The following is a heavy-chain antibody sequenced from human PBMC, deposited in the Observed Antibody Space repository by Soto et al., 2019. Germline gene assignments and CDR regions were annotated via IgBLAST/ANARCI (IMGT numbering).Heavy chain of an antibody. Sequence: QVQLVQSGAEVKKPGSSVTVSCKASGGTFSSYTISWVRQAPGQGLEWMGGIIPIFGTANYAQKFQGRVTITADESTSTAYMELSSLRPEDTVVYYCARGNHRWLQLWYFDLWGRGTLVTVSS. J-gene: IGHJ2*01. CDR1: GGTFSSYT. D-gene: IGHD5-12*01. V-gene: IGHV1-69*12. CDR3: ARGNHRWLQLWYFDL. CDR2: IIPIFGTA.